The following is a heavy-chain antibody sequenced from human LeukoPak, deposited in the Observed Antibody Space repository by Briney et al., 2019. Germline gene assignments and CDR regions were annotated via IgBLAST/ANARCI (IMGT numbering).Heavy chain of an antibody. CDR3: ARPYYYDSSGYYIDY. D-gene: IGHD3-22*01. CDR1: GFTFSSYS. Sequence: GGSLRLSCAASGFTFSSYSMNRVRQAPGKGLEWVSSISSSSSYIYYADSVKGRFTISRDNAKNSLYLQMNSLRAEDTAVYYCARPYYYDSSGYYIDYWGQGTLVTVSS. CDR2: ISSSSSYI. V-gene: IGHV3-21*01. J-gene: IGHJ4*02.